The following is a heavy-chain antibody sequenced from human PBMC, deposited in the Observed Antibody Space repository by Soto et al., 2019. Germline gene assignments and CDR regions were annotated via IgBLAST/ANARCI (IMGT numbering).Heavy chain of an antibody. V-gene: IGHV1-46*01. CDR1: GYTFTSYY. CDR2: INPSGGST. Sequence: ASVKVSCKASGYTFTSYYMHWVRQAPGQGPEWMGIINPSGGSTSYAQKFQGRVTMNRDTSTSTVYMELSSLRSEDTAVYYCARWLDCSGGSCYSGYYYGMDVWGQGTTVTVS. CDR3: ARWLDCSGGSCYSGYYYGMDV. J-gene: IGHJ6*02. D-gene: IGHD2-15*01.